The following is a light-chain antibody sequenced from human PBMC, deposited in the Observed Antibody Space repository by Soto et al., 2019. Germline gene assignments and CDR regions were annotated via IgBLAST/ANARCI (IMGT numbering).Light chain of an antibody. CDR2: KAS. Sequence: DIQMTQSPSTLSASVGDRVTITCRASQSISSWLAWYQQKPGKAPKLLIYKASSFESGIPSRFSGSGSGTEFNLTISSLQPDDFATYYCEQDNSYPWTFGKGTKVEIK. CDR3: EQDNSYPWT. CDR1: QSISSW. J-gene: IGKJ1*01. V-gene: IGKV1-5*03.